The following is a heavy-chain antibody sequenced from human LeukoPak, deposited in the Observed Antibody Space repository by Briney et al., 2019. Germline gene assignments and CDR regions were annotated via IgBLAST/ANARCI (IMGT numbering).Heavy chain of an antibody. D-gene: IGHD6-19*01. V-gene: IGHV3-30-3*01. CDR1: GFTFSSYA. Sequence: QPGGSLRLSCAASGFTFSSYAMYWVRQAPGKGLEWVAVISYDGGNKYYADSVKGRFTISRDNSKNTLHLQMNSLRAEDTAVYYCARSVAGTPDYWGQGTLVTVSS. CDR2: ISYDGGNK. J-gene: IGHJ4*02. CDR3: ARSVAGTPDY.